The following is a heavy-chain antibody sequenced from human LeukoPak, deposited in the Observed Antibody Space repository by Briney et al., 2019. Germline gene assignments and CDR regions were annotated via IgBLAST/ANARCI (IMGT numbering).Heavy chain of an antibody. J-gene: IGHJ4*02. CDR1: GFAVSSSH. D-gene: IGHD6-19*01. V-gene: IGHV3-66*02. CDR3: ARDPEWQVGY. Sequence: GGSVRLSCAVSGFAVSSSHMSWVRQAPGKGLEWVSIIYNGETYYADSVKGRSTISRDNSKNTLYLQMNSLRPEDTALYYCARDPEWQVGYWGQGVLVTVSS. CDR2: IYNGET.